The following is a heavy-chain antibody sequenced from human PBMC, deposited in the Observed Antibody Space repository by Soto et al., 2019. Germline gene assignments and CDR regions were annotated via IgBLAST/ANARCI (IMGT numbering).Heavy chain of an antibody. J-gene: IGHJ6*02. Sequence: QVQLVESGGGVVQPGRSLRLSCAASGFTFRSYGMHWVRQAPGKGLEGVAVIWNDGSERYYADSVKGRFTISRDNSKNTLDLQMNSLRAEDTAVYYCARDRAGVGYNIDVWGQGTTVTVSS. D-gene: IGHD5-12*01. V-gene: IGHV3-33*01. CDR1: GFTFRSYG. CDR3: ARDRAGVGYNIDV. CDR2: IWNDGSER.